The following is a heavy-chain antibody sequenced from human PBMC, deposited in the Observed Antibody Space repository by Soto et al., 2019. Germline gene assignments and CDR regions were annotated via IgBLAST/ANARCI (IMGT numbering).Heavy chain of an antibody. V-gene: IGHV1-18*01. CDR2: ISAYNGNT. D-gene: IGHD3-22*01. CDR1: GYTFTSYG. J-gene: IGHJ6*02. CDR3: ARVGYYYDSSGYGQIYYYYYGMDV. Sequence: ASVKVSCKASGYTFTSYGISWVRQAPGQGLEWMGWISAYNGNTNYAQKPQGRVTMTTNTSTSTAYMGLRSLRSDDTAVYYCARVGYYYDSSGYGQIYYYYYGMDVWGQGTTVTVSS.